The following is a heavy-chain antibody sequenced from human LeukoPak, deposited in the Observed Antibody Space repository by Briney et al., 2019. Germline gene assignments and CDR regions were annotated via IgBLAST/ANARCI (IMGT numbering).Heavy chain of an antibody. V-gene: IGHV1-2*02. J-gene: IGHJ4*02. D-gene: IGHD2-2*02. CDR3: ARSRGPAAIIIDY. CDR1: GYTFTGYY. CDR2: INPNSGGT. Sequence: ASVKVSCKASGYTFTGYYMHWVRQAPGQGLECMGWINPNSGGTNYAQKFQGRVTMTRDTSISTAYMELSRLRSDDTAVYYCARSRGPAAIIIDYWGQGTLVTVSS.